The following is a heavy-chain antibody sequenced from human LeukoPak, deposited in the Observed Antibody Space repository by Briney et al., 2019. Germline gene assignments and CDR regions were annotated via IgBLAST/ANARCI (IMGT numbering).Heavy chain of an antibody. CDR3: ARGASSFDY. CDR1: GGSITGSH. V-gene: IGHV4-4*07. CDR2: IYSSGTT. Sequence: DPSETLSLTCTVSGGSITGSHWSWLRQSAGKGLEWIGRIYSSGTTNYNPSLKSRVTMSLDTSKNQFSLRLSSMTAADTAVYYCARGASSFDYWGQGTLVTVSS. J-gene: IGHJ4*02.